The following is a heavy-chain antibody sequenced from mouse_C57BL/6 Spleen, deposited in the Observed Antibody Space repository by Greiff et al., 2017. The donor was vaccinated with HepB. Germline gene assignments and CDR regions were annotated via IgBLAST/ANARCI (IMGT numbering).Heavy chain of an antibody. CDR2: INPNTGGT. V-gene: IGHV1-42*01. J-gene: IGHJ1*03. D-gene: IGHD2-1*01. CDR1: GYSFTGYY. Sequence: VQLQQSGPELVKPGASVKISCKASGYSFTGYYMNWVKQSPEKSLEWIGEINPNTGGTTYNQKFKAKATLTVDKSSSTAYMQLKSLTSEDSAVYYCARRTVYYGNYGYFDVWGTGTTVTVSS. CDR3: ARRTVYYGNYGYFDV.